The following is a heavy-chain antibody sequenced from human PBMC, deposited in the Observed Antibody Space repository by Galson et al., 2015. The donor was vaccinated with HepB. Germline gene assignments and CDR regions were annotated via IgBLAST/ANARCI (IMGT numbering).Heavy chain of an antibody. CDR2: INAGNGNT. V-gene: IGHV1-3*01. J-gene: IGHJ4*02. D-gene: IGHD5-18*01. CDR1: GYTFTSYA. CDR3: ASDPPGYSYGGDLGYFDY. Sequence: SVKVSCKASGYTFTSYAMHWVRQAPGQRLEWMGWINAGNGNTKYSQKSQGRVTITRDTSASTAYMELSSLRSEDTAVYYCASDPPGYSYGGDLGYFDYWGQGTLVTVSS.